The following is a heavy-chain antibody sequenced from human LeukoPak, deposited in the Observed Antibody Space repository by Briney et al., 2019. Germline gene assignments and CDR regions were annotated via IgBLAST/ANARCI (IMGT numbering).Heavy chain of an antibody. V-gene: IGHV1-69*05. CDR2: IIPIFGTA. J-gene: IGHJ4*02. CDR3: ARDPYCSSTSCRPRSPNYFDY. D-gene: IGHD2-2*01. Sequence: SVKVSCKASRGTFSSYAISWVRQAPGQGLEWMGRIIPIFGTANYAQKFQGRVTITTDESTSTAYMELSSLRSEDTAVYYCARDPYCSSTSCRPRSPNYFDYWGQGTLVTVSS. CDR1: RGTFSSYA.